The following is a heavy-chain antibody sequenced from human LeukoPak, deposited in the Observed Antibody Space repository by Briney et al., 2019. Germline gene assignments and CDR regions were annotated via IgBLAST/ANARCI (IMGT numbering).Heavy chain of an antibody. D-gene: IGHD3-10*01. CDR3: ARRGGGFDY. CDR2: INWNGGST. Sequence: GGSLRLSCAASGSTFDDYGLSWVRQAPGKGLEWVSTINWNGGSTGYADSVKGRFTISRDNAKNSLYLQMNSLRAEDTALYYCARRGGGFDYWGQGTLVTVSS. CDR1: GSTFDDYG. V-gene: IGHV3-20*04. J-gene: IGHJ4*02.